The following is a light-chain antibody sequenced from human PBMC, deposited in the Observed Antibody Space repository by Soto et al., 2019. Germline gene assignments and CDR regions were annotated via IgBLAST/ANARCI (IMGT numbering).Light chain of an antibody. CDR1: QSVSSN. V-gene: IGKV3-15*01. J-gene: IGKJ2*01. CDR2: GAS. CDR3: QQYNDWPGGT. Sequence: EIVMTQSPATLSVSPGGRATLSCRASQSVSSNLAWYQQKPGQAPRLLIYGASTRATGVPARFGGSGSGTVFTLTISSLQSEDCAVYYCQQYNDWPGGTFGQGTKLDIK.